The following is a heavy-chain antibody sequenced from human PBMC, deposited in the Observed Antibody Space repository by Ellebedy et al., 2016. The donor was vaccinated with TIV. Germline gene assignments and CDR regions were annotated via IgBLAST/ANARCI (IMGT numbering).Heavy chain of an antibody. D-gene: IGHD6-13*01. CDR2: TYYRSKWYN. Sequence: QTLSLTCAIPGDSVSSNSAGWNWIRQSPSRGLEWLGRTYYRSKWYNDYAVSVKSRITINPDTSKNQFSLQLNSVTPENTAVYYCARRSSRNVMDVWGQGTTVTVSS. CDR3: ARRSSRNVMDV. V-gene: IGHV6-1*01. J-gene: IGHJ6*02. CDR1: GDSVSSNSAG.